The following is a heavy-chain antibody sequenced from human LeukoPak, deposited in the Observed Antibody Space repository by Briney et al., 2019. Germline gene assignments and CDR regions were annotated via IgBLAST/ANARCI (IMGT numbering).Heavy chain of an antibody. CDR3: ARATPGLISRKWTTPLNAFDI. Sequence: SETLSVTCTVSGGSISSSSYYWGWIRQPPGKGLEWIGSIYYSGSTYYNPSLKSRVTISVDTSKNQFSLKLSSVTAADTAVYYCARATPGLISRKWTTPLNAFDIWGQGTMVTVSS. CDR2: IYYSGST. J-gene: IGHJ3*02. CDR1: GGSISSSSYY. V-gene: IGHV4-39*01. D-gene: IGHD3/OR15-3a*01.